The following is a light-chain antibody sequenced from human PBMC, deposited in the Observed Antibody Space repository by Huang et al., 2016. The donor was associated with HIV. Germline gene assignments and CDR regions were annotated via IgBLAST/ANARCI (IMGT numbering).Light chain of an antibody. Sequence: DIEMTQSPPSLSASIGDRVTLTCRASHDISTFLAWYQQKPGSPPKLLIYGASIVQSGVPSRFSGSRSGTDFTLTINSLQPEDVANYYCQKYDSAPRTFGQGTKVEVK. J-gene: IGKJ1*01. CDR2: GAS. V-gene: IGKV1-27*01. CDR1: HDISTF. CDR3: QKYDSAPRT.